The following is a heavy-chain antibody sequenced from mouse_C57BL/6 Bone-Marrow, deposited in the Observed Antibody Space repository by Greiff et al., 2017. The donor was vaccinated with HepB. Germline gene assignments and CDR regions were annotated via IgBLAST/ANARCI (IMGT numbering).Heavy chain of an antibody. CDR1: GYTFTTYP. Sequence: VQLQQPGAELVKPGASVKMSCKASGYTFTTYPIEWMKQNHGKSLEWIGNFHPYNDDTKYNEKFKGKATLTVEKSSSTVYLELSRLTSDDSAVYYCARAYSNYFAWFAYWGQGTLVTVSA. CDR3: ARAYSNYFAWFAY. CDR2: FHPYNDDT. V-gene: IGHV1-47*01. D-gene: IGHD2-5*01. J-gene: IGHJ3*01.